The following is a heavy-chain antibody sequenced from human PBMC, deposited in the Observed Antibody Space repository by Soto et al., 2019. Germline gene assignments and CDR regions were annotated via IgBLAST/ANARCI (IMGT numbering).Heavy chain of an antibody. CDR3: ARGVTMLRGVSYYYYGMDV. Sequence: SETLSLTCAVYGGSFSGYYWSWIRQPPGKGLEWIGEINHSGSTNYNPSLKSRVTISVDTSKNQFSLKLSSVTAADTAVYYCARGVTMLRGVSYYYYGMDVWGKGTTVTVSS. D-gene: IGHD3-10*01. CDR2: INHSGST. CDR1: GGSFSGYY. V-gene: IGHV4-34*01. J-gene: IGHJ6*04.